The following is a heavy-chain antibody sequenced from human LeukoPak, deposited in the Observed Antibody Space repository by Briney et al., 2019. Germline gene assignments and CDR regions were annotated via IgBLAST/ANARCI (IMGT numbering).Heavy chain of an antibody. CDR1: GFTFNSYA. J-gene: IGHJ3*02. D-gene: IGHD4-17*01. V-gene: IGHV3-30-3*01. CDR3: ARDFCDYGSCDAFDI. CDR2: ISFDGSNK. Sequence: GGSLRLSCAASGFTFNSYAMHWVRQAPGKGLEWVAVISFDGSNKFYADSVKGRFTISRDNSKNALYLQMNSLRAEDTAVYYCARDFCDYGSCDAFDIWGQGTMVTVSS.